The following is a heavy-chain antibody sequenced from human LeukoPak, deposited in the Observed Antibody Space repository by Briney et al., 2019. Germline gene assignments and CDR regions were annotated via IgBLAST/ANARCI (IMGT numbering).Heavy chain of an antibody. Sequence: SETLSLTCAVSGGSISSGGYSWSWIRQPPGKGLEWIGYIYHSGSTYYNPSLKSRVTMSVDTSKNQFSLKLSSVTAADTAVYYCATMSGYSYGLLDYWGQGTLVTVSS. V-gene: IGHV4-30-2*01. CDR3: ATMSGYSYGLLDY. D-gene: IGHD5-18*01. J-gene: IGHJ4*02. CDR2: IYHSGST. CDR1: GGSISSGGYS.